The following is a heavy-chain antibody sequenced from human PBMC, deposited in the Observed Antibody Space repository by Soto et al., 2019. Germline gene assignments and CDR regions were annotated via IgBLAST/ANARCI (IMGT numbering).Heavy chain of an antibody. CDR3: ARLSEVATVDY. CDR1: GGSISSYY. V-gene: IGHV4-59*01. CDR2: IYYSGST. Sequence: SETLSLTCTVSGGSISSYYWSWIRQPPGKGLEWIGYIYYSGSTNYNPSLKSRVTISVDTSKNQFSLKLSSVTAADTAVYYCARLSEVATVDYWGQGTLVTVSS. D-gene: IGHD5-12*01. J-gene: IGHJ4*02.